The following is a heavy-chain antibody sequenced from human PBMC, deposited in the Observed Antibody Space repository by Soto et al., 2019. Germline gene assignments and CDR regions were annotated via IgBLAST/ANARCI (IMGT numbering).Heavy chain of an antibody. CDR3: AKNTYYDFWSSSRRGYYYYGMDV. D-gene: IGHD3-3*01. J-gene: IGHJ6*02. CDR1: GFTLSTYD. CDR2: ISYAGDT. Sequence: GGSLRLSCAASGFTLSTYDMHWVRQGTGKGLERVAAISYAGDTYYPGSVKGRFTVSRDNSKNTLYLQMNSLRDEDTAVYYCAKNTYYDFWSSSRRGYYYYGMDVWGQGTTVTVSS. V-gene: IGHV3-13*01.